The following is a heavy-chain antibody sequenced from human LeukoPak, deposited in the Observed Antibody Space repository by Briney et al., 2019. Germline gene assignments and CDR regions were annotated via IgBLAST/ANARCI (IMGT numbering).Heavy chain of an antibody. CDR1: GYTFTSYD. D-gene: IGHD2/OR15-2a*01. J-gene: IGHJ6*03. Sequence: ASVKVSCKASGYTFTSYDINWVRQAPGQGLEWMGWISAYNGNTNYAQKLQGRVTMTTDTSTSTAYMELRSLRSDDTAVYYCARVFTWAYYYYMDVWGKGTTVTVSS. CDR3: ARVFTWAYYYYMDV. V-gene: IGHV1-18*01. CDR2: ISAYNGNT.